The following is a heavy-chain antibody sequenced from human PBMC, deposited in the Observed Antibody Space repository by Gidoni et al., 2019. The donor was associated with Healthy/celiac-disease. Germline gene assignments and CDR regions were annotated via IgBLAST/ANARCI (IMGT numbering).Heavy chain of an antibody. Sequence: QVQLVESGGGVVQPGRSLRLSCAASGFTFSSYGMHWVRQAPGKGLEWVAVISYDGSNKYYADSVKGRFTISRDNSKNTLYLQMNSLRAEDTAVYYCAKGSAAIRRGGFDYWGQGTLVTVSS. V-gene: IGHV3-30*18. J-gene: IGHJ4*02. CDR1: GFTFSSYG. D-gene: IGHD5-18*01. CDR3: AKGSAAIRRGGFDY. CDR2: ISYDGSNK.